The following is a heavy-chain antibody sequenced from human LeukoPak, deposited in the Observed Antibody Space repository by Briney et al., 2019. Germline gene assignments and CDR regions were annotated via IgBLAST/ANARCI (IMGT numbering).Heavy chain of an antibody. J-gene: IGHJ4*02. D-gene: IGHD1-26*01. CDR3: ARQGVVGATGFDF. CDR1: GGSISEISYY. V-gene: IGHV4-39*01. CDR2: IYYSGST. Sequence: PSETLSLTCSVSGGSISEISYYWGWIRQPPGKGLEWIGNIYYSGSTYINPSLESRVVISVDTSRNQFSLKLTSVTATDTAVYCARQGVVGATGFDFWGQGILVTVSS.